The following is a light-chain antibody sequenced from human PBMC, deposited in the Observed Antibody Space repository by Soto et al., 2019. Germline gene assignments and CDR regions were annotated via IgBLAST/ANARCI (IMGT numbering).Light chain of an antibody. J-gene: IGLJ1*01. Sequence: QSALTQPASVSGSPGQSITISCTGTSSEVGGYNYVSWYQQHPGKAPKLMIYDVSNRPSGVSNRFSGSKSGNTASLTISGLQAEDEADYYCSSYSISSTPLYVFGTGTKVTVL. CDR1: SSEVGGYNY. V-gene: IGLV2-14*01. CDR2: DVS. CDR3: SSYSISSTPLYV.